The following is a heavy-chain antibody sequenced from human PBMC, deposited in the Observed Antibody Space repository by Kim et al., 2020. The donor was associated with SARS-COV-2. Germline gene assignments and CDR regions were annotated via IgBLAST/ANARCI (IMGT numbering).Heavy chain of an antibody. J-gene: IGHJ6*02. Sequence: FTISRDNSKNTLYLQMNSLRAEDTAVYYCAKDLQPLQDYSNFLVLRGMDVWGQGTTVTVSS. V-gene: IGHV3-23*01. CDR3: AKDLQPLQDYSNFLVLRGMDV. D-gene: IGHD4-4*01.